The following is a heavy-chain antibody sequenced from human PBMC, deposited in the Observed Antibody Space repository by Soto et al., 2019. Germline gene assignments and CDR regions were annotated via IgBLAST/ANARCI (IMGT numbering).Heavy chain of an antibody. V-gene: IGHV1-69*12. CDR1: GGTFSSYA. J-gene: IGHJ4*02. D-gene: IGHD6-19*01. CDR3: ARDTEQVSEGWYALGDY. CDR2: IIPIFGTA. Sequence: QVQLVQSGAEVKKPGSSVKVSCKATGGTFSSYAISWVRQAPGQGLEWMGGIIPIFGTANYAQKFQGRVTITADESTSPAYMELSSRRSEDTAVYYCARDTEQVSEGWYALGDYWGQGTLVTVSS.